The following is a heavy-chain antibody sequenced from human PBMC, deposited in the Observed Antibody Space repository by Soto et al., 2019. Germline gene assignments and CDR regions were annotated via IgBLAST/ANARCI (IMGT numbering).Heavy chain of an antibody. CDR3: ARGGYSSSWVYYYYYMDV. V-gene: IGHV1-3*01. CDR2: INAGNGNT. D-gene: IGHD6-13*01. CDR1: GYTFTIYA. J-gene: IGHJ6*03. Sequence: ASVKVSCKASGYTFTIYAMHWVRQAPGQRLEWMGWINAGNGNTKYSQKFQGRVTITRDTSASTAYMELSSLRSEDTAVYYCARGGYSSSWVYYYYYMDVWGKGTTVTVSS.